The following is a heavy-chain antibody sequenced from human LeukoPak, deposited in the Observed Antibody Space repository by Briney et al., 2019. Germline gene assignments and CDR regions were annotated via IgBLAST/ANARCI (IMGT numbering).Heavy chain of an antibody. Sequence: GESLKISCKGSGYSFTSYWIGWVRQMPGKGLEWMGIIYPGDSDTGYSPSFQGQVTISADKSISTAYLQWSSLKASDTAMYYCARFASYYYDSSGYLAYWGQGALVTVSS. CDR1: GYSFTSYW. J-gene: IGHJ4*02. CDR3: ARFASYYYDSSGYLAY. CDR2: IYPGDSDT. D-gene: IGHD3-22*01. V-gene: IGHV5-51*01.